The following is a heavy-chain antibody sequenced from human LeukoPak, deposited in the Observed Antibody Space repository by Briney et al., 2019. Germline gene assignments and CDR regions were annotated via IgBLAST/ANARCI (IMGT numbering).Heavy chain of an antibody. Sequence: SGGSLRLSCAASGFTVSSNYMSWVRQAPGKGLEWVSVIYNSGSTYYADSMKGRFTISRDSSKNTLYLQMNSLRAEDTAVYYCARAPDIAMASRGMDVWGQGTTVTVSS. CDR2: IYNSGST. J-gene: IGHJ6*02. V-gene: IGHV3-66*01. D-gene: IGHD5-18*01. CDR3: ARAPDIAMASRGMDV. CDR1: GFTVSSNY.